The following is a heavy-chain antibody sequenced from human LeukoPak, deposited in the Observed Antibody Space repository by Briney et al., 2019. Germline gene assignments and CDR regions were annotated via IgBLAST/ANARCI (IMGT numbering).Heavy chain of an antibody. D-gene: IGHD2-21*01. CDR2: IYPGDSDT. V-gene: IGHV5-51*01. CDR1: GYXFTSYW. J-gene: IGHJ4*02. Sequence: GESLKISCNGSGYXFTSYWICWVRQMPGKGLEWMGIIYPGDSDTRYSPSFQGQVTISADKSISTAYLQWSSLKASDTAMYYCARQAPYCGGDCYDYWGQGTLVTVSS. CDR3: ARQAPYCGGDCYDY.